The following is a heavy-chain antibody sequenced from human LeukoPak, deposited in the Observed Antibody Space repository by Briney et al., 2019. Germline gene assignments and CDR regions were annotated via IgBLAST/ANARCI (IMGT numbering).Heavy chain of an antibody. CDR1: GFTFSSYA. CDR3: ARVPKSKSLNDAFDI. Sequence: GRSLRLSCAASGFTFSSYAMHWVRQAPGKGLEWVALISYDGSNKYYADSVKGRFTISRDNAKNSLYLQMNSLRAEDTAVYYCARVPKSKSLNDAFDIWGQGTMVTVSS. J-gene: IGHJ3*02. CDR2: ISYDGSNK. V-gene: IGHV3-30*04.